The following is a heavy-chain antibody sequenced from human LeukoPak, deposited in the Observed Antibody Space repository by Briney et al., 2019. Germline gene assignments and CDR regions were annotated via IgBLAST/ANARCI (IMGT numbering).Heavy chain of an antibody. V-gene: IGHV5-51*01. J-gene: IGHJ4*02. CDR3: ARSSDYVFDY. CDR1: GYSFAINW. D-gene: IGHD4-17*01. Sequence: GASLQISCKGSGYSFAINWIGWVRPLPGKGLEWMGVIYPGDSDTRYSPSFQGQVTISADMSINTAYLQWSSLKASDTAMYYCARSSDYVFDYWGQGTMVTVSS. CDR2: IYPGDSDT.